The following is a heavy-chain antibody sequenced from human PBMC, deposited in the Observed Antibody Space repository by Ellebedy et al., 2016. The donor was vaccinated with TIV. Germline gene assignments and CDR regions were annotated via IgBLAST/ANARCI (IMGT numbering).Heavy chain of an antibody. CDR2: IWHDGSNK. CDR3: AREEFGTSFDY. J-gene: IGHJ4*02. D-gene: IGHD3-10*01. V-gene: IGHV3-33*01. Sequence: GGSLRLXCAASGFTFSTYFMHWVRQAPGKGLEWVALIWHDGSNKHYADSVKGRFTISRDNSKNILFLQMNSLRAEDTAVYYCAREEFGTSFDYWGQGTLVTVSS. CDR1: GFTFSTYF.